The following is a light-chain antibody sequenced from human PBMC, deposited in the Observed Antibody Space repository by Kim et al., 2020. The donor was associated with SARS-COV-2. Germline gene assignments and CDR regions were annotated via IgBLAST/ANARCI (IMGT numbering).Light chain of an antibody. J-gene: IGKJ4*01. CDR1: NKNY. CDR2: WAS. Sequence: NKNYLAWYQQKPGQTPKLLVYWASTRESGVPDRFGGSGSGTDFTLTISSLQAEDVAVYYCQQYYSTPLTFGGGTKLEI. CDR3: QQYYSTPLT. V-gene: IGKV4-1*01.